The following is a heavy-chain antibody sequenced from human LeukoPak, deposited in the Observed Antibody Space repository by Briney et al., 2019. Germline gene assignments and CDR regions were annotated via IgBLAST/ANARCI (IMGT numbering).Heavy chain of an antibody. CDR1: GFSFSAYW. Sequence: GGSLRLSCAASGFSFSAYWMHWVRQVPGKGLVWVSRINSHGSDTDYADSVKGRFTISRDNAKNTLFLQMNSLRAEDTAVYYCARVHGHSSSWYRGGAFDIWGQGTMVTVSS. J-gene: IGHJ3*02. D-gene: IGHD6-13*01. CDR3: ARVHGHSSSWYRGGAFDI. V-gene: IGHV3-74*01. CDR2: INSHGSDT.